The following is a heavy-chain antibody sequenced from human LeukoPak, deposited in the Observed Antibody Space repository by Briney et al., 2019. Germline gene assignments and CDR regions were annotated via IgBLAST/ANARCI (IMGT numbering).Heavy chain of an antibody. D-gene: IGHD3-10*01. V-gene: IGHV3-21*01. CDR3: ASLPGENY. CDR2: ISSSSSYI. CDR1: GFTFRSYS. J-gene: IGHJ4*02. Sequence: PGGSLRLSCAASGFTFRSYSTNSVRQAPGRGLEWVSSISSSSSYIYYADSVKGRFTISRDNAKNSLYLQMNSLRAEDTAVYYCASLPGENYWGQGTLVTVSS.